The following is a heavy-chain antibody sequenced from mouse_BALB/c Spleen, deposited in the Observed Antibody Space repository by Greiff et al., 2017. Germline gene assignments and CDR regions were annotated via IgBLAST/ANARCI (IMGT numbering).Heavy chain of an antibody. CDR1: GFTFSSYG. CDR2: ISSGGSYT. CDR3: ASQTFY. J-gene: IGHJ2*01. Sequence: DVQLVESGGDLVKPGGSLKLSCAASGFTFSSYGMSWVRQTPDKRLEWVATISSGGSYTYYPDSVKGRFTISRDNAKNTLYLQMSSLKSEDTAMYYCASQTFYWGQGTTLTVSS. V-gene: IGHV5-6*01.